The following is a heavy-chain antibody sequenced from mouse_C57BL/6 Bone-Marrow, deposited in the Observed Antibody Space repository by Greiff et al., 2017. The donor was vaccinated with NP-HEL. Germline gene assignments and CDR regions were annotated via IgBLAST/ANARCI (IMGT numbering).Heavy chain of an antibody. Sequence: QVQLKQPGAELVKPGASVKLSCKASGYTFTSYWMHWVKQRPGRGLEWIGRIDPNSGGTKYNEKFKSKATLTVDKPSSTAYMQLSSLTSEDSAVYYCARYWNDYDGRGYYFDYWGQGTTLTVSS. J-gene: IGHJ2*01. V-gene: IGHV1-72*01. CDR2: IDPNSGGT. D-gene: IGHD2-4*01. CDR3: ARYWNDYDGRGYYFDY. CDR1: GYTFTSYW.